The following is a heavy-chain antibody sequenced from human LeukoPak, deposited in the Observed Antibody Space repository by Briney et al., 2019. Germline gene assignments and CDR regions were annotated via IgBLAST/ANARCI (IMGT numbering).Heavy chain of an antibody. CDR2: IYYSGST. CDR3: GRHRTVVTAAFDI. J-gene: IGHJ3*02. Sequence: PSETLSLTCTVSGGSISSSSYYWGWIRQPPGKGLEWIGTIYYSGSTYYNPSLKSRVTIPLDTSKNQFSLRLTSLTAADMAVYFCGRHRTVVTAAFDIWGQGTMVTVSS. V-gene: IGHV4-39*01. D-gene: IGHD2-21*02. CDR1: GGSISSSSYY.